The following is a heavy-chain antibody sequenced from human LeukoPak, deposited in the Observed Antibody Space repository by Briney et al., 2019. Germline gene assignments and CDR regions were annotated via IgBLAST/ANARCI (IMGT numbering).Heavy chain of an antibody. CDR1: GGSISSYF. D-gene: IGHD3-22*01. J-gene: IGHJ4*02. V-gene: IGHV4-59*08. Sequence: SETLSLTCTVSGGSISSYFWSWIRQPPGKGLEWIGYIYYSGSTNYNPSLKSRVTMSVDTSKNQFSLKLSSVTAADTAVYYCARQEIVVVIISYWGQGTLVTVSS. CDR2: IYYSGST. CDR3: ARQEIVVVIISY.